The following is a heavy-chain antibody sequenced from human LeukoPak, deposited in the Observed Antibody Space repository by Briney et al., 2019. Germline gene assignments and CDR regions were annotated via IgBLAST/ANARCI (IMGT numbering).Heavy chain of an antibody. CDR3: ARDGYGGNSFDS. D-gene: IGHD4-23*01. V-gene: IGHV1-2*04. Sequence: ASVKVSCTASGYTFTGRYMHWVRQAPGQGLEWRGRIYPKSGGTNYAQKFQGWVTITSDTSNSTAYMVMSGPRSDDTAVYYCARDGYGGNSFDSWGQGTLVTVSS. CDR2: IYPKSGGT. CDR1: GYTFTGRY. J-gene: IGHJ4*02.